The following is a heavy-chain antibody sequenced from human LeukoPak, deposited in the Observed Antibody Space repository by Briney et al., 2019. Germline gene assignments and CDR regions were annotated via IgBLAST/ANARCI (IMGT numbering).Heavy chain of an antibody. J-gene: IGHJ4*02. Sequence: GGSLRLSCAASGFTFSSYSTNWVRQAPGKGLEWVSSISSSSSYIYYADSVKGRFTISRDNAKNSLYLQMSGLRAEDTALYYCAKDRPNYYHISGSYYKRNGDYWGRGTLVTVSS. V-gene: IGHV3-21*04. CDR1: GFTFSSYS. D-gene: IGHD3-22*01. CDR3: AKDRPNYYHISGSYYKRNGDY. CDR2: ISSSSSYI.